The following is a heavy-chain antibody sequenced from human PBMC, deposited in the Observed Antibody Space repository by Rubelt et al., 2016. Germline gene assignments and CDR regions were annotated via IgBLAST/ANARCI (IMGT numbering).Heavy chain of an antibody. CDR3: ARDYGDYYYYGMDV. V-gene: IGHV4-38-2*02. D-gene: IGHD4-17*01. CDR2: IYHSGST. Sequence: QVQLQESGPGLVKPSETLSLTCTVSGYSISSGYYWGWIRQPPGKGLEWIGSIYHSGSTYYNPSLKSRVTISVDTSKNQVSLKLSSVNAADTAVYYCARDYGDYYYYGMDVWGQGNTVTVSS. J-gene: IGHJ6*02. CDR1: GYSISSGYY.